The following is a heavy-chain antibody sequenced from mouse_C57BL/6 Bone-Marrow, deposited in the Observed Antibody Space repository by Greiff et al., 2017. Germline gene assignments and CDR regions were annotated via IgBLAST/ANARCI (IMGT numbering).Heavy chain of an antibody. J-gene: IGHJ3*01. V-gene: IGHV1-81*01. CDR1: GYTFTSYG. CDR2: IYPRSGNT. Sequence: QVHVKQSGAELARPGASVKLSCKASGYTFTSYGISWVKQSTGQGLEWIGEIYPRSGNTYYNEKFKGKATLTADKSSSTAYMELRSLTSEDSAVYFCARLRAWFAYWGQGTLVTVSA. CDR3: ARLRAWFAY. D-gene: IGHD1-1*01.